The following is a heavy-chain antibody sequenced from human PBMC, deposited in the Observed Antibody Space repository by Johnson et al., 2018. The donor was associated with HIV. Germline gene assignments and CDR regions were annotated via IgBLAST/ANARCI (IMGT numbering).Heavy chain of an antibody. CDR1: GFTFSSYT. Sequence: QVQLVESGGGVVQPGRSLRLSCAASGFTFSSYTMHWVRQAPGKGLEWVAVISYDGSNKYYADSVKGRFTISRDNAKNSLYLQMNSLRTEDTALYYCAKDLIAAAAPTAFDIWGQGTMVTVSS. CDR2: ISYDGSNK. D-gene: IGHD6-13*01. CDR3: AKDLIAAAAPTAFDI. V-gene: IGHV3-30*14. J-gene: IGHJ3*02.